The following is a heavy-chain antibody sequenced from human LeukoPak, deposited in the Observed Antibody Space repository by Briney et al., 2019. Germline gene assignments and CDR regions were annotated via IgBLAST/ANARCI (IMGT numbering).Heavy chain of an antibody. Sequence: QPGGPLRLSCAASAFTFSSYEMSWVRQAPGKGLEWVSYISGSGNTVYYADSVKGRFTISRDNAKNSLYLQMSSLRAEDTAVYYCARDPAGVDYWGQGTLVTVSS. CDR1: AFTFSSYE. J-gene: IGHJ4*02. CDR3: ARDPAGVDY. D-gene: IGHD3-10*01. V-gene: IGHV3-48*03. CDR2: ISGSGNTV.